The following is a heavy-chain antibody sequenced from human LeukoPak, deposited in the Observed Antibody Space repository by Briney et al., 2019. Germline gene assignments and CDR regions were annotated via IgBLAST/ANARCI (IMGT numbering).Heavy chain of an antibody. CDR3: ARDTEYYGSGSFTYFDY. CDR2: ISSSSSTI. Sequence: AGGSLRLSCAASGSTFSSYSMNWVRQAPGKGLEWVSYISSSSSTIYYADSVKGRFTISRDNAKNSLYLQMNSLRAEDTAVYYCARDTEYYGSGSFTYFDYWGQGTLVTVSS. V-gene: IGHV3-48*01. J-gene: IGHJ4*02. D-gene: IGHD3-10*01. CDR1: GSTFSSYS.